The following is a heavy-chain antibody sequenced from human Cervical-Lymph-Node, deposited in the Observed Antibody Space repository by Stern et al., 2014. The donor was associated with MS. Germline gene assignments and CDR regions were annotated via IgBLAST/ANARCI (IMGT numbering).Heavy chain of an antibody. CDR2: VYYTGST. D-gene: IGHD5-24*01. Sequence: VQLQESGPGLVKPSETLSLTCNVSGGSMPDYYWSWIRLPPGKGLEWIGYVYYTGSTSYNPSLKSRVTISIDTSKSQFSLKVNSVTAADTAVYYCARGGRMASMFYWGQGTLVTVSS. CDR1: GGSMPDYY. CDR3: ARGGRMASMFY. V-gene: IGHV4-59*01. J-gene: IGHJ4*02.